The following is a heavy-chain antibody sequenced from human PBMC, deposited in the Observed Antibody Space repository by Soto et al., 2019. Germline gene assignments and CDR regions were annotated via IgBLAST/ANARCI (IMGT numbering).Heavy chain of an antibody. V-gene: IGHV1-69*13. CDR1: GYTFTSYG. CDR2: IIPIFGTA. CDR3: ARDLFGDAAARKGSHFDY. J-gene: IGHJ4*02. D-gene: IGHD6-13*01. Sequence: QVQLVQSGAEVKKPGASVKVSCKASGYTFTSYGISWVRQAPGQGLEWMGWIIPIFGTANYAQKFQGRVTITADESTSTAYMELSSLRSEDTAVYYCARDLFGDAAARKGSHFDYWGQGTLVTVSS.